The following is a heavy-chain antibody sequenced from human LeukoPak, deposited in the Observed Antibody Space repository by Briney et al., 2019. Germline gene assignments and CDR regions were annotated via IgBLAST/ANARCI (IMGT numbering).Heavy chain of an antibody. V-gene: IGHV4-39*07. D-gene: IGHD3-22*01. Sequence: PSETLSLTCSVSGDSITGYYWGWIRRPPGKGLEWIGNIYYTGNTYYNSSLKSRVTISLDTSKNQFSLKLSSVTAADTAVYYCARDKYYYDSSGYYYFDYWGQGTLVTVSS. J-gene: IGHJ4*02. CDR3: ARDKYYYDSSGYYYFDY. CDR2: IYYTGNT. CDR1: GDSITGYY.